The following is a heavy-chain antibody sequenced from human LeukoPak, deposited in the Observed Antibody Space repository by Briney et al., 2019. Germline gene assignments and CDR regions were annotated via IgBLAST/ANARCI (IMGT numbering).Heavy chain of an antibody. J-gene: IGHJ4*02. Sequence: GGSLRLSCVASEFTFTSYAMHWVRQAPGKGLEWVSSISAGSGGRTYYAESVEGRFTISGDNSKNTLYLQMNSLRVDDTAVYYCAKAGSEYSYAYRDYFDYWGQGTLVTVSS. CDR1: EFTFTSYA. D-gene: IGHD5-18*01. CDR2: ISAGSGGRT. CDR3: AKAGSEYSYAYRDYFDY. V-gene: IGHV3-23*01.